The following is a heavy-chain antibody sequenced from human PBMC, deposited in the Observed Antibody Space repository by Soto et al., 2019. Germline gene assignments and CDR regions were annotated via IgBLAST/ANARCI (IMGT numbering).Heavy chain of an antibody. J-gene: IGHJ6*02. V-gene: IGHV3-30*18. Sequence: QVQLVESGGGVVQPGRSLRLSCAASGFIFGSYGMHWVRQAPGKGLEWVAVISYDGSKKYYADSVKGRFTISRDNSKKPLYLQMNGLRAEDTAVYYCAKDKGGSIAAAGTPVRVSYGMDVWGQGTTVSVSS. CDR2: ISYDGSKK. D-gene: IGHD6-13*01. CDR1: GFIFGSYG. CDR3: AKDKGGSIAAAGTPVRVSYGMDV.